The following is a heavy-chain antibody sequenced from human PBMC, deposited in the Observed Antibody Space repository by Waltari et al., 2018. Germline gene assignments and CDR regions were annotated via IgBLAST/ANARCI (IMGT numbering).Heavy chain of an antibody. CDR3: ASNGLDAFDI. D-gene: IGHD2-8*01. Sequence: QVQLVQSGAEGQKPGSSVKVSCKASEGTISRETISRVRQAPGQGREWMGVIIPIFGTANYAQKFQGRVTITADKSTSTAYMELSSLRSEDTAVYYCASNGLDAFDIWGQGTMVTVSS. CDR2: IIPIFGTA. CDR1: EGTISRET. J-gene: IGHJ3*02. V-gene: IGHV1-69*14.